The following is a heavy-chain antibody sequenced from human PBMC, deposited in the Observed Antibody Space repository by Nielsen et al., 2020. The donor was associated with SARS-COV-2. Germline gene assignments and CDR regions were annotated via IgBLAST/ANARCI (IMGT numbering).Heavy chain of an antibody. CDR2: ISYDGSNK. Sequence: GGSLRLSCAASGFTFSSYAMHWVRQAPGKGLEWVAVISYDGSNKYYADSVKGRFTISRDNAKNSLYLQMNSLRAEDTALYYCAKLNLGVEYAFDIWGQGTMVTVSS. CDR3: AKLNLGVEYAFDI. D-gene: IGHD1-7*01. J-gene: IGHJ3*02. CDR1: GFTFSSYA. V-gene: IGHV3-30-3*02.